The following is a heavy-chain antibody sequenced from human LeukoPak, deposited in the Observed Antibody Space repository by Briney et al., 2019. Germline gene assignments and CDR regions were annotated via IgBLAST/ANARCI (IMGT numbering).Heavy chain of an antibody. J-gene: IGHJ5*02. CDR1: GFTFGDYA. D-gene: IGHD6-13*01. V-gene: IGHV3-49*03. CDR2: ITSKAYGATT. CDR3: TRVLAAAGRWFDP. Sequence: GGSLRPSCTTSGFTFGDYAMSWFRQAPGKGLEWVGFITSKAYGATTEYAASVKDRFFLSRDDSKSIAYLQMNSLETEDTAVYYCTRVLAAAGRWFDPWGQGSLVTVSS.